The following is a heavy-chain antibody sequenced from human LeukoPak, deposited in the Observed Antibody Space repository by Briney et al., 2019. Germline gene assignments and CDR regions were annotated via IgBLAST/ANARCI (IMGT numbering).Heavy chain of an antibody. J-gene: IGHJ4*02. V-gene: IGHV3-21*01. Sequence: PGESLRLSCAASGFTFSTYSMNWLRLAPGKGLEWVSSISPDSNYKYYVDSVKGRFTISRDNAKSSLYLQMNSLRAEDTAVYYCVRGGYRGFDYEYWGQGTLVSVSS. D-gene: IGHD5-12*01. CDR1: GFTFSTYS. CDR3: VRGGYRGFDYEY. CDR2: ISPDSNYK.